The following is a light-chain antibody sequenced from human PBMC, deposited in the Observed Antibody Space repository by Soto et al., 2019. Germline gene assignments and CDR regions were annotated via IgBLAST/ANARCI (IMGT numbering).Light chain of an antibody. J-gene: IGLJ3*02. CDR2: SNN. Sequence: QSVLTQPPSASGTPGQRVTISCSGSSSNIGNNYVYWYQHLPGTAPKLLIYSNNQRPSGVPDRFSGSKSGTSASLAISGLQSEDEADYYCAAWDDSLNGRGVFGGGTKVTVL. CDR1: SSNIGNNY. V-gene: IGLV1-44*01. CDR3: AAWDDSLNGRGV.